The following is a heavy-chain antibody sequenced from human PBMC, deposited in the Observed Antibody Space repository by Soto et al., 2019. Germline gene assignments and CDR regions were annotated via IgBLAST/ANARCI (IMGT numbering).Heavy chain of an antibody. D-gene: IGHD1-26*01. CDR3: ATGGRYVGFDI. CDR2: IYTSGST. CDR1: GGSISSYS. J-gene: IGHJ3*02. Sequence: PSETLSLTCTVSGGSISSYSWSWIRQPAGKGLEWIGRIYTSGSTNYNPSLKSRVTMSVDTSKNQFSLKLSSVTAADTAVYYCATGGRYVGFDIWGQGTMVTVSS. V-gene: IGHV4-4*07.